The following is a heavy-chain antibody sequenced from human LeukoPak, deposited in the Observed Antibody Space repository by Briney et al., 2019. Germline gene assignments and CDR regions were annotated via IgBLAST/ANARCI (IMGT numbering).Heavy chain of an antibody. V-gene: IGHV1-24*01. D-gene: IGHD2-15*01. CDR2: FDPEDGET. Sequence: ASVKVSCKVSGYTLTELSMHWVRQAPGKGLEWMGGFDPEDGETIYAQKFQGRVTMTEDTSTDTAYMELGSLRSEDTAVYYCATPTVVEVAASRAFDIWGQGTMVTVSS. CDR1: GYTLTELS. CDR3: ATPTVVEVAASRAFDI. J-gene: IGHJ3*02.